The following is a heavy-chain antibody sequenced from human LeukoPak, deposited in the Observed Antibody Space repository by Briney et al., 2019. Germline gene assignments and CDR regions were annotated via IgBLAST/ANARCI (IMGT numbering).Heavy chain of an antibody. J-gene: IGHJ4*02. CDR3: AREGPRGNSQFDY. CDR1: GFTFSSYA. CDR2: ISYDGSNK. Sequence: PGGSLRLSCAASGFTFSSYAVHWVRQAPGKGLEWVAVISYDGSNKYYADSVKGRLTISRDNSKNTLYLQMNSLRAEDTAIYYCAREGPRGNSQFDYWGQGTLVTVSS. D-gene: IGHD2/OR15-2a*01. V-gene: IGHV3-30*04.